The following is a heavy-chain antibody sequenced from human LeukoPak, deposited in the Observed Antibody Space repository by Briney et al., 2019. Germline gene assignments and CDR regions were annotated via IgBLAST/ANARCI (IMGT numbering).Heavy chain of an antibody. CDR1: GGSISSGDYY. Sequence: SETLSLTCTVSGGSISSGDYYWSWIRQPPGKGLEWIGEINHSGSTNYNPSLKSRVTISVDTSKNQFSLKLSSVTAADTAVYYCARLSVVVPAAIGPFDYRGQGTLVTVSS. D-gene: IGHD2-2*01. J-gene: IGHJ4*02. V-gene: IGHV4-39*07. CDR2: INHSGST. CDR3: ARLSVVVPAAIGPFDY.